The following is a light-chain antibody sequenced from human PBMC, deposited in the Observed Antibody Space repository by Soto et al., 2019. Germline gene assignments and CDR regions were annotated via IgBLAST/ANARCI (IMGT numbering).Light chain of an antibody. J-gene: IGLJ2*01. CDR2: DVS. CDR1: SRDIGGYDY. V-gene: IGLV2-14*01. CDR3: SSYATDSTAV. Sequence: QSALTQPASVSGSPGQSITISCSGSSRDIGGYDYVSWYQQHPGKAPKLIIYDVSNRPSGISDRFSGSKSGNTASLTLSGLQAEDEGHYYCSSYATDSTAVFGGGTKLTVL.